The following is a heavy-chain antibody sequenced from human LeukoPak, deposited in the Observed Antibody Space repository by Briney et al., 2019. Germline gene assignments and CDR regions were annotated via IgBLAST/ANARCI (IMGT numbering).Heavy chain of an antibody. CDR2: FDPEDGET. V-gene: IGHV1-24*01. J-gene: IGHJ4*02. CDR3: ATVSAREDFDY. D-gene: IGHD3-10*01. CDR1: GYTLTELS. Sequence: ASVKVSCKVSGYTLTELSMHWVRQAPGKGLEWMGGFDPEDGETVYAQKFQGRVTTTEDTSTDTAYMELSSLRSEDTAVYYCATVSAREDFDYWGQGTLVTVSS.